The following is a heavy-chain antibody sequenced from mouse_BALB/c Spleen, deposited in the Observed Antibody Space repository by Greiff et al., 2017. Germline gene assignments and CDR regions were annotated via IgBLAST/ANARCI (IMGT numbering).Heavy chain of an antibody. J-gene: IGHJ4*01. V-gene: IGHV1-9*01. Sequence: VQGVESGAELMKPGASVKISCKATGYTFSSYWIEWVKQRPGHGLEWIGEILPGSGSTNYNEKFKGKATFTADTSSNTAYMQLSSLTSEDSAVYYCARGGYYGNYLYYYAMDYWGQGTSVTVSS. CDR1: GYTFSSYW. CDR2: ILPGSGST. CDR3: ARGGYYGNYLYYYAMDY. D-gene: IGHD2-1*01.